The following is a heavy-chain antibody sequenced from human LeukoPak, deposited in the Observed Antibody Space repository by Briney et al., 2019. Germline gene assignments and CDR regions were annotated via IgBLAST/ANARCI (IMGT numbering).Heavy chain of an antibody. CDR1: GGSSSGYY. CDR3: ARTLGSSSWYWDQREDYFDY. V-gene: IGHV4-59*10. J-gene: IGHJ4*02. D-gene: IGHD6-13*01. CDR2: IYTSGST. Sequence: SETLSLTCAVYGGSSSGYYWSWIRQPAGKGLEWIGRIYTSGSTNYNPSLKSRVTISVDTSKNQFSLKLSSVTAADTAVYYCARTLGSSSWYWDQREDYFDYWGQGTLVTVSS.